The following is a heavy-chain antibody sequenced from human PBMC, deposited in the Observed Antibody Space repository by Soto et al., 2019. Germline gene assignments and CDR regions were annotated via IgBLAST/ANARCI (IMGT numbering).Heavy chain of an antibody. J-gene: IGHJ4*02. CDR1: GFTFNSYA. CDR2: MSGSGGRT. Sequence: LRLSCVASGFTFNSYAMSWVRQAPGKGLEWVSGMSGSGGRTYYADFVKGRFTISRDTSKNTLYLQMNSLRAEDTAVYYCAKDRSWIQLSFFEDWGQGTRVTVSS. D-gene: IGHD5-18*01. V-gene: IGHV3-23*01. CDR3: AKDRSWIQLSFFED.